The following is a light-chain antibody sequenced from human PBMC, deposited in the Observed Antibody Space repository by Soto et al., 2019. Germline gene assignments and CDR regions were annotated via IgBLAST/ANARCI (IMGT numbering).Light chain of an antibody. J-gene: IGKJ1*01. V-gene: IGKV1-5*03. CDR3: QQYNSYSCT. Sequence: DSKMTQSPSTLSTFVGGRVASTCRGIHNINSWLAWYQQKPGKAPKLLIYKASSLESGVPSRFSGSGSGTEFTLTISSLQTDDFATYFCQQYNSYSCTFGQGTKVDIK. CDR1: HNINSW. CDR2: KAS.